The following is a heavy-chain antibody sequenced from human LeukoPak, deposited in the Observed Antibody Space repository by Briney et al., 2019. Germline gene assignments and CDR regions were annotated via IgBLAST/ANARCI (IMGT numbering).Heavy chain of an antibody. Sequence: PSETLSLTCEVSGGSISSGNWWSWVRQSPGKGLEWIGEIHHSGSTNYNPSLKSRVTISVDKSKNQFSVMLTPVTAADTAVYYCARNAYYSADSWGQGTLVTVSS. CDR1: GGSISSGNW. J-gene: IGHJ4*02. V-gene: IGHV4-4*02. CDR3: ARNAYYSADS. D-gene: IGHD2/OR15-2a*01. CDR2: IHHSGST.